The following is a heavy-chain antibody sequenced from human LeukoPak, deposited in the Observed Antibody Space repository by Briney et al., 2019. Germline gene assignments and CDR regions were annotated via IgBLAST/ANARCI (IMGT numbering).Heavy chain of an antibody. CDR3: ATFPLYYYDSSGTEFDY. J-gene: IGHJ4*02. V-gene: IGHV3-48*01. D-gene: IGHD3-22*01. CDR2: ISSSSSTI. Sequence: PGGSLRLSCAASGFTFSSYSMNWVRQAPGKGLEWVSYISSSSSTIYYADSVKGRFTISRDNAKNSLYLQMNSLRAEDTAVYYCATFPLYYYDSSGTEFDYWGQGTLAAVSS. CDR1: GFTFSSYS.